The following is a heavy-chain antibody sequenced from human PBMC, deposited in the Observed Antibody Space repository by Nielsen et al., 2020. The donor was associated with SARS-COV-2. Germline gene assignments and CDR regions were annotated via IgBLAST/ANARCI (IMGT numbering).Heavy chain of an antibody. J-gene: IGHJ5*02. CDR2: IIPILGLT. V-gene: IGHV1-69*02. D-gene: IGHD1-26*01. CDR1: GGTFSRPS. CDR3: ARGAWLDP. Sequence: SVKVSCKASGGTFSRPSISWVRQAPGQGLEWMGRIIPILGLTIYAQKFQGRVSMTRDTSTSTVSMELRSLRSEDTAVYYCARGAWLDPWGQGTLVSVSS.